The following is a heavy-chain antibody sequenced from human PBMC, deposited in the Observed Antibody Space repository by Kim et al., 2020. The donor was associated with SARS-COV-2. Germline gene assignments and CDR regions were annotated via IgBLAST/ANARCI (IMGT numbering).Heavy chain of an antibody. CDR3: ARFGGGRNRGGYYSAYDYYYYGMDV. CDR1: GYSFTSYW. D-gene: IGHD3-3*01. V-gene: IGHV5-51*01. J-gene: IGHJ6*02. CDR2: IYPGDSDT. Sequence: GESLKISCKGSGYSFTSYWIGWVRQMPGKGLEWMGIIYPGDSDTRYSPSFQGQVTISADKSISTAYLQWSSLKASDTAMYYCARFGGGRNRGGYYSAYDYYYYGMDVWGQGTTVTVSS.